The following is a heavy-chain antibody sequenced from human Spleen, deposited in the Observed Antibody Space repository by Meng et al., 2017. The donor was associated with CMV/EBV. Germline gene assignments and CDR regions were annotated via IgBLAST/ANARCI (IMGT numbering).Heavy chain of an antibody. Sequence: SETLSLTCTVSGGSVSSGSYYWSWIRQPPGKGLEWIGSIYYSGNTDYSPSLKSRVTMSVDTSKNQFSLRLTSPTAADTAVYDCARALATASFWFDLWGQGTLVTVSS. CDR2: IYYSGNT. CDR3: ARALATASFWFDL. V-gene: IGHV4-61*01. CDR1: GGSVSSGSYY. J-gene: IGHJ5*02. D-gene: IGHD5-18*01.